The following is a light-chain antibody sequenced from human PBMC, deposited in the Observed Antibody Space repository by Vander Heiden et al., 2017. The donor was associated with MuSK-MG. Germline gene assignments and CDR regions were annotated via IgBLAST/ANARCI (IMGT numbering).Light chain of an antibody. CDR1: QTLSST. Sequence: EVVFTQSPATLSLSPGERAPLSCMASQTLSSTLAWYHQRPRQPPRLLIYDASNRGTGIPARFSGSGAGRDVTLTISSREPEDVAVYYCQQRSNWPPITFGGGTKVEIK. J-gene: IGKJ4*01. CDR3: QQRSNWPPIT. V-gene: IGKV3-11*02. CDR2: DAS.